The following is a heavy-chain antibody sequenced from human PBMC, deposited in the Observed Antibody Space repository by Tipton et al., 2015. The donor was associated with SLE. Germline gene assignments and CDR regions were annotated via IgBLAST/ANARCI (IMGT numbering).Heavy chain of an antibody. D-gene: IGHD3-9*01. V-gene: IGHV3-30*04. CDR3: AREGDTLTGIGDGFDV. CDR1: GFTFSSYA. CDR2: ISYDGSTK. J-gene: IGHJ3*01. Sequence: LSLTCAASGFTFSSYAIHWVRQAPGKGLEWVALISYDGSTKYYADSAKGRFIISRDNSKNTLYLQMNSLRAEDTAVYYCAREGDTLTGIGDGFDVWGQGTMVTVSS.